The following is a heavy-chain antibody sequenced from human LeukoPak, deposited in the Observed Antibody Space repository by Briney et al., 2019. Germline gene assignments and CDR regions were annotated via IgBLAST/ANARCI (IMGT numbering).Heavy chain of an antibody. Sequence: PSGTLSLTCTVSGGSISSSSAYWGWIRQPPGKGLEWIGSIYYSKNTYYNPSLKSRVTISADTSKNQFSLTLGSVSATDTAVYYCVSPRGFSYGYFDYWGQGTLVTVSS. CDR1: GGSISSSSAY. D-gene: IGHD5-18*01. J-gene: IGHJ4*02. V-gene: IGHV4-39*01. CDR3: VSPRGFSYGYFDY. CDR2: IYYSKNT.